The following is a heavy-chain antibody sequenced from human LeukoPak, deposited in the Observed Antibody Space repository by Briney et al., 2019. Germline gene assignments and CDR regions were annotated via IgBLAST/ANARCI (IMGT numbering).Heavy chain of an antibody. CDR1: GGSISSSSYY. Sequence: SETLSLTCTVSGGSISSSSYYWGWIRQPPGKGLEWIGSIYYSGSTNYNPSLKSRVTISVDTSKNQFSLKLSSVTAADTAVYYCARALKLVGRSRTRNYYYYMDVWGKGTTVTVSS. V-gene: IGHV4-39*07. CDR2: IYYSGST. CDR3: ARALKLVGRSRTRNYYYYMDV. J-gene: IGHJ6*03. D-gene: IGHD6-6*01.